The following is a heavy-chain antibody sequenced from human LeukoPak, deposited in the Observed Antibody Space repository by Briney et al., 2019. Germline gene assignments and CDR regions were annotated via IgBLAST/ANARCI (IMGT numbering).Heavy chain of an antibody. CDR1: GFTLSAYD. D-gene: IGHD4-17*01. V-gene: IGHV3-23*01. CDR3: TKDPPRRSDY. CDR2: IVVSGSDDNI. Sequence: PGGSLRLPCAASGFTLSAYDMTWVRQAPGKGLEWVSTIVVSGSDDNIYYADSVKGRFTISRDNSKNTLYLQMNGLRVEDTAVYYCTKDPPRRSDYWGQGTLVTVSS. J-gene: IGHJ4*02.